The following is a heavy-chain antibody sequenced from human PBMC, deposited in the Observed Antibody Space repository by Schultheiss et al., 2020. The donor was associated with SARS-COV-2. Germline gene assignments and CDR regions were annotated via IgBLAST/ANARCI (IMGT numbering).Heavy chain of an antibody. CDR2: IYYSGST. D-gene: IGHD4-17*01. CDR3: ARGSLDYGDYGMDV. J-gene: IGHJ6*02. V-gene: IGHV4-31*03. CDR1: VGSISSGGYY. Sequence: SETLSLTCTVSVGSISSGGYYWSWIRQHPGKGLEWIGYIYYSGSTYYNPSLKSRVTISVDTSKNQFSLKLSSVTAADTAVYYCARGSLDYGDYGMDVWGQGTTVTVSS.